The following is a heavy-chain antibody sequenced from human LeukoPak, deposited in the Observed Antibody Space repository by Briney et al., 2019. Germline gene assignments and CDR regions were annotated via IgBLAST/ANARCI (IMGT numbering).Heavy chain of an antibody. CDR3: VRVPDVTARPCDT. Sequence: SETLSLTCAVYGGSFSGYYWTWIRQTPGGGYEWIGESSHTGDITGYNPSLKGRATISVDSSKKQFTLKVTSVTAADTGIYYCVRVPDVTARPCDTWGPGTVVTVSS. D-gene: IGHD1-1*01. V-gene: IGHV4-34*01. J-gene: IGHJ5*02. CDR1: GGSFSGYY. CDR2: SSHTGDIT.